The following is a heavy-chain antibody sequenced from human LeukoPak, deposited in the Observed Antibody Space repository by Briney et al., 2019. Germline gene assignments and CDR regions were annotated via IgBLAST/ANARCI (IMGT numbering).Heavy chain of an antibody. V-gene: IGHV3-33*01. CDR1: GFTFSSYG. D-gene: IGHD3-22*01. Sequence: GGSLRLSCAASGFTFSSYGMHWVRQAPGKGLEWVAVIWYDGSNKYYADSVKGRFTISRDNSKNTLYLQINSLRAEDTAVYYCARGGPGNYYDSSGSTRYLDAFDIWGQGTMVTVSS. J-gene: IGHJ3*02. CDR3: ARGGPGNYYDSSGSTRYLDAFDI. CDR2: IWYDGSNK.